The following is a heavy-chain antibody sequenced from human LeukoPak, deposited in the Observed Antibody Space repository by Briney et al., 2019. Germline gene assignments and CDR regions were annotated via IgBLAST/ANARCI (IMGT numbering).Heavy chain of an antibody. V-gene: IGHV3-23*01. CDR1: GFTLSNYA. CDR2: ISGSSGST. CDR3: ARTPRWLQYYYFDY. Sequence: PGGSLRLSYAASGFTLSNYAMSWVRQGPGKGLEWVSAISGSSGSTYSAGSVKGRFTISRDNSKNTLLLQMNSLRAEDTAVYYCARTPRWLQYYYFDYWGQETLVTVSS. D-gene: IGHD5-24*01. J-gene: IGHJ4*02.